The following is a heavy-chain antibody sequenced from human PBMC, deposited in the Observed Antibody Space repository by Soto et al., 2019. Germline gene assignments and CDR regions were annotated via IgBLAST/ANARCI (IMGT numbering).Heavy chain of an antibody. CDR1: GGSFSGYY. CDR2: INHSGST. CDR3: ASRPLLYSSSLYYFDY. D-gene: IGHD6-6*01. V-gene: IGHV4-34*01. Sequence: PSETLSLTCAVYGGSFSGYYWSWIRQPPGKGLEWIGEINHSGSTNYNPSLKSRVTISVDTSKNQFSLKLSSVTAADTAVYYCASRPLLYSSSLYYFDYWGQGTLVTVSS. J-gene: IGHJ4*02.